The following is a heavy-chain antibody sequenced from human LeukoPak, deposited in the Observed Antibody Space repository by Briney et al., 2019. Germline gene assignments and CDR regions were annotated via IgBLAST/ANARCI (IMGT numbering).Heavy chain of an antibody. CDR1: GFTFSSYA. CDR2: TSYDGSNK. V-gene: IGHV3-30*04. J-gene: IGHJ6*02. Sequence: PGGSLRLSCAASGFTFSSYAMHWVRQAPGKGLEWVAVTSYDGSNKYYADSVKGRFTISRDNSKNTLYLQMNSLRAEDTAVYYCARAIAVAGLYYYYGMDVWGQGTTVTVSS. CDR3: ARAIAVAGLYYYYGMDV. D-gene: IGHD6-19*01.